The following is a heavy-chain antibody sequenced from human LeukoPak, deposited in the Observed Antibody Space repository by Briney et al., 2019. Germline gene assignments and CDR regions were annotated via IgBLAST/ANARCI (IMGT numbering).Heavy chain of an antibody. CDR2: IYYSGST. J-gene: IGHJ3*02. CDR1: GCSISSSSYY. CDR3: ARLGYCSSTSCFADAFDI. D-gene: IGHD2-2*01. Sequence: SETLSLTCTVSGCSISSSSYYWGWIRQPPGKGLEWIGSIYYSGSTYYNPSLKSRVTISVDTSKNRFSLKMSSVTAADTAVYYCARLGYCSSTSCFADAFDIWGQGTMVTVSS. V-gene: IGHV4-39*01.